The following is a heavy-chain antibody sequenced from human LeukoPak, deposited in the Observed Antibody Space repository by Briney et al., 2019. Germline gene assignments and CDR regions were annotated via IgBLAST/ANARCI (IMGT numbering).Heavy chain of an antibody. D-gene: IGHD3-16*02. J-gene: IGHJ5*02. CDR1: GYSISSGFY. V-gene: IGHV4-38-2*02. Sequence: PSETLSLTCRVSGYSISSGFYWGWIRQPPGQGLEWIGTIYNTGKTYYNPSLNSRVTISIDTSKNQFSLRLNSVTAADTAVYYCARDENGYVWGSFRAWGQGTLVTVSS. CDR2: IYNTGKT. CDR3: ARDENGYVWGSFRA.